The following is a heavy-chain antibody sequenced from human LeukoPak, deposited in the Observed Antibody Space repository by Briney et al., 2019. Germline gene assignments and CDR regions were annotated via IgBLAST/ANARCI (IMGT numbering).Heavy chain of an antibody. CDR1: GGTFSSYA. J-gene: IGHJ3*02. V-gene: IGHV1-24*01. CDR2: FDPEDGET. CDR3: ATFHGGAFDI. Sequence: ASVKVSCKASGGTFSSYAISWVRQAPGQGLEWMGGFDPEDGETIYAQKFQGRVTMTEDTSTDTAYMELGSLRSEDTAVYYCATFHGGAFDIWGQGTMVTVSS.